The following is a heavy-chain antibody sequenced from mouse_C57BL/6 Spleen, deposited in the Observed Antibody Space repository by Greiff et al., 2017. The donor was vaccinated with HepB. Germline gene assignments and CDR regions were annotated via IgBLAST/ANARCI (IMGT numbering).Heavy chain of an antibody. CDR1: GFNIKNTY. CDR3: ALITTVVADYYAMDY. Sequence: EVQLQESVAELVRPGASVKLSCTASGFNIKNTYMHWVKQRPEQGLEWIGRIDPANGNTKYAPKFQGKATITADTSSNTAYLQLSSLTSEDTAIYYCALITTVVADYYAMDYWGQGTSVTVSS. D-gene: IGHD1-1*01. V-gene: IGHV14-3*01. CDR2: IDPANGNT. J-gene: IGHJ4*01.